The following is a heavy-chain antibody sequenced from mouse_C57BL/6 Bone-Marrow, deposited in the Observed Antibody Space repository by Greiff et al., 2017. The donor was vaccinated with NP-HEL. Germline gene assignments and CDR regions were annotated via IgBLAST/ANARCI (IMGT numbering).Heavy chain of an antibody. J-gene: IGHJ2*01. CDR2: IYPGNSDT. CDR1: GYTFTSYW. CDR3: TSGRKDY. V-gene: IGHV1-5*01. Sequence: EVQLQQSGTVLVRPGASVKMSCKTSGYTFTSYWMHWVKQRPGQGLEWIGAIYPGNSDTSYNQKFKGKATLTVVTSASTAYMELSSLTNEDSADYYCTSGRKDYWGQGTALTVTA.